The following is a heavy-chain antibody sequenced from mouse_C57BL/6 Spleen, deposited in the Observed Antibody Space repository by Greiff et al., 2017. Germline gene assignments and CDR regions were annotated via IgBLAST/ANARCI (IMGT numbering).Heavy chain of an antibody. J-gene: IGHJ2*01. D-gene: IGHD1-1*01. CDR3: ATYGSSYVDY. V-gene: IGHV1-69*01. CDR2: IDPSDSYT. Sequence: VQLQQSGAELVMPGASVKLSCKASGYTFTSYWMHWVKQRPGQGLEWIGEIDPSDSYTNYNQKFKGKSTLTVDKSSSTAYMQLSSLTSEDSAVYYCATYGSSYVDYWGQGTTLTVSS. CDR1: GYTFTSYW.